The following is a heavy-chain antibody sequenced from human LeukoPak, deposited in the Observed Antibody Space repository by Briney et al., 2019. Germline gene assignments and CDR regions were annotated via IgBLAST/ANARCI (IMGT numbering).Heavy chain of an antibody. V-gene: IGHV4-39*02. CDR2: IYYSGST. Sequence: SETLSLTCTVSGGSISSRSYYWGWTRQPPGKGLEWIGNIYYSGSTYYNPSLKSRVTISVDTSKNQFSLKLTSVTAADAAVYYCARDSSNSYGFRLFDLWGQGTLVTVSS. J-gene: IGHJ4*02. CDR1: GGSISSRSYY. D-gene: IGHD4-17*01. CDR3: ARDSSNSYGFRLFDL.